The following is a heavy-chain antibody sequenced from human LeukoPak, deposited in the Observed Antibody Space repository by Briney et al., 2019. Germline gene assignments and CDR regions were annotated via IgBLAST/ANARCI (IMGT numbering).Heavy chain of an antibody. CDR1: GFTFSSYA. Sequence: PGGSLRLSCAASGFTFSSYAMHWVRQAPGKGLEYVSAISSNGGSTYYANSVKGRFTISRDNSKNTLYLQMNSLRAEDTAIYYCAKDKAGSTAYYFDYWGQGTLVTVSS. CDR2: ISSNGGST. J-gene: IGHJ4*02. D-gene: IGHD6-13*01. CDR3: AKDKAGSTAYYFDY. V-gene: IGHV3-64*01.